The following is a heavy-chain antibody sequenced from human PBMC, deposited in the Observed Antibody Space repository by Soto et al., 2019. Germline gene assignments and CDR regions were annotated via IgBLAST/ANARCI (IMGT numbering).Heavy chain of an antibody. J-gene: IGHJ4*02. CDR3: AKRSCIGINCAYFDY. CDR2: LSVSGGIT. Sequence: XXSLRLACAASGFTFRSYGVHWVLQAPGKGLEWVSVLSVSGGITYYADSVKGRFTISRDNSKNTLYLQMNSLRAEDTAVYYCAKRSCIGINCAYFDYWGQGTLVTVSS. V-gene: IGHV3-23*01. D-gene: IGHD2-8*01. CDR1: GFTFRSYG.